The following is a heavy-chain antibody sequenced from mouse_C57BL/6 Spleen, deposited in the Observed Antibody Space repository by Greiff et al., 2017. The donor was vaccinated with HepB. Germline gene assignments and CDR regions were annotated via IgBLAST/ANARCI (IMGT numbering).Heavy chain of an antibody. CDR1: GYAFSSSW. CDR3: ARNYGSSGYAMDY. CDR2: IYPGDGDT. D-gene: IGHD1-1*01. Sequence: VQLQQSGPELVKPGASVKISCKASGYAFSSSWMNWVKQRPGKGLEWIGRIYPGDGDTNYNGKFKGKATLTADKSSSTAYMQLSSLTSEDSAVYFCARNYGSSGYAMDYWGQGTSVTVSS. V-gene: IGHV1-82*01. J-gene: IGHJ4*01.